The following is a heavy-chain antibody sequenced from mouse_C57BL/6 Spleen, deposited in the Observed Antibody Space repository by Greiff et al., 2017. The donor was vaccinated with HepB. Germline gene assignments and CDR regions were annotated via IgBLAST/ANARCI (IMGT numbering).Heavy chain of an antibody. Sequence: QVQLQQPGAELVMPGASVKLSCKASGYTFTSYWIHWVKQRPGQGLEWIGEIDPSDSYTNYNQKFKGKSTLTVDKSSSTAYMQLSSLTSEDSAVYYCSITTVVATSYYFDYWGQGTTLTVSS. D-gene: IGHD1-1*01. J-gene: IGHJ2*01. CDR1: GYTFTSYW. CDR2: IDPSDSYT. CDR3: SITTVVATSYYFDY. V-gene: IGHV1-69*01.